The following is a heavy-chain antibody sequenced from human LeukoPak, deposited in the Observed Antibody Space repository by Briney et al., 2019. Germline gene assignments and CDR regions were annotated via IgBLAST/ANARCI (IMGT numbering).Heavy chain of an antibody. CDR1: GGSLSSSSPY. J-gene: IGHJ4*02. CDR2: IHHSGTP. CDR3: ARLPHPLYYLDY. D-gene: IGHD1-14*01. Sequence: SETLSLTCTVSGGSLSSSSPYWGWIRQSPGKGLEWIASIHHSGTPYYYPSLKSRLTISVDTSKNQFSLKLSSVTAADTAVYYCARLPHPLYYLDYWGQGTLVTVSS. V-gene: IGHV4-39*01.